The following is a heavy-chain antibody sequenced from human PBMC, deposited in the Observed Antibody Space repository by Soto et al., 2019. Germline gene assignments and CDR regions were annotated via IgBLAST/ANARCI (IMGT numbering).Heavy chain of an antibody. CDR3: ARDWYFDL. CDR1: GFTLSDYG. J-gene: IGHJ2*01. Sequence: EVQLVESGGGFVQPGGSLRLSCAASGFTLSDYGMNWVRQAPGQGLEWVSYISSGSTTIFYADSVKGRLTISRDNAKNSLYLQMNSLRADDTAVYYCARDWYFDLWGRGTLVTVSS. V-gene: IGHV3-48*01. CDR2: ISSGSTTI.